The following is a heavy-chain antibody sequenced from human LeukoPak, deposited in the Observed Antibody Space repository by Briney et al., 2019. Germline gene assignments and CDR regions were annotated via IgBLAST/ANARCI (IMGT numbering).Heavy chain of an antibody. CDR3: ARAPKPNYDSSGYFDY. CDR1: GDSVSSNSAA. V-gene: IGHV6-1*01. CDR2: TYYRSKWYN. J-gene: IGHJ4*02. D-gene: IGHD3-22*01. Sequence: SQTLSLTCAISGDSVSSNSAAWNWIRQSPSRGLEWLGRTYYRSKWYNDYAVSVKSRITINPDTSKNQFSLQLNSVTPEDTAVYYCARAPKPNYDSSGYFDYWGQGTLVTVSS.